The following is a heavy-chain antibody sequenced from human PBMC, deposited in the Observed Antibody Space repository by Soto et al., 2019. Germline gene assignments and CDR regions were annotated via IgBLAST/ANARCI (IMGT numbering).Heavy chain of an antibody. CDR2: ISVYNGNS. J-gene: IGHJ4*02. D-gene: IGHD5-12*01. V-gene: IGHV1-18*01. CDR1: SYNFTSLG. CDR3: ARASGYGNLDY. Sequence: ASVKVSCKASSYNFTSLGVSWVRQAPGQGLEWMGWISVYNGNSNYAQKFQGRVTLSTDTSTSTAYMELRSLRSDDTAVYYCARASGYGNLDYWGQGTLVTVSS.